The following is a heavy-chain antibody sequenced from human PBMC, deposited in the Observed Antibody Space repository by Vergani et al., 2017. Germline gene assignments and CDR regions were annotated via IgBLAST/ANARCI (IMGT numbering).Heavy chain of an antibody. CDR2: IHYSGST. CDR3: ARGRRITIFGVVITSDYYYYMDV. CDR1: GGSISSYY. D-gene: IGHD3-3*01. Sequence: QVQLQESGPGLVKPSETLSLTCTVSGGSISSYYWSWIRQPPGKGLEWIGYIHYSGSTNYNPSLKSRVTISVDTSKNQFSLKLSSVTAADTAVYYCARGRRITIFGVVITSDYYYYMDVWGKGTTVTVSS. J-gene: IGHJ6*03. V-gene: IGHV4-59*01.